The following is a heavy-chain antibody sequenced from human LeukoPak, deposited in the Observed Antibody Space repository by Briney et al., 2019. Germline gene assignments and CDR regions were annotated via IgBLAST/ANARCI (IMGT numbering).Heavy chain of an antibody. Sequence: GGSLRLSCAASGFTFDNYAMSWVRQAPGKGLEWFSAISGSGDSTYHADSVKGRFIISRDNSKSTVYLQMNSLSADDTAVYYCAKGSAAIRPYYFDYWGQGTLVTVSS. J-gene: IGHJ4*02. CDR1: GFTFDNYA. CDR3: AKGSAAIRPYYFDY. D-gene: IGHD6-13*01. V-gene: IGHV3-23*01. CDR2: ISGSGDST.